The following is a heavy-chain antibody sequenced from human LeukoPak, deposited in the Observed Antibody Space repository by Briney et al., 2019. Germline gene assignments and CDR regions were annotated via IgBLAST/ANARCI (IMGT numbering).Heavy chain of an antibody. Sequence: GGSLRLSCAASGFTFSSYGVHWVRQAPGKGLEWVAVISYDGTNKNYADSVKGRFTISRDNSKSTLYLQMNSLGAEDTAVYYCAKSSTRYFFDYWGQGTLVTVSS. CDR1: GFTFSSYG. CDR2: ISYDGTNK. V-gene: IGHV3-30*18. J-gene: IGHJ4*02. CDR3: AKSSTRYFFDY.